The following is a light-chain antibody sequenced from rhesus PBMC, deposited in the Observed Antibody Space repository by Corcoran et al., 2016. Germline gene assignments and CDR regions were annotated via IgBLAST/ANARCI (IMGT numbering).Light chain of an antibody. V-gene: IGKV3-42*02. J-gene: IGKJ3*01. CDR3: QQYTYWNT. CDR2: DAS. Sequence: ETVVTQSPATLSLSPGERATLSCRASQSVGSNLAWYQQKPGQAPKLLIYDASNRATGIPNSFSGSGSGTECTLTISSLGPENVEVYYCQQYTYWNTFGPGTNLDIK. CDR1: QSVGSN.